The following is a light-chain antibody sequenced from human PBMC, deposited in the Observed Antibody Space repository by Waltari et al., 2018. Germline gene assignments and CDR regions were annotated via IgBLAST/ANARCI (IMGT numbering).Light chain of an antibody. CDR1: SSDVGGYNY. Sequence: QSALTQPASVSGSPGQSITISCTGTSSDVGGYNYVSWYQQHPGKAPKLMIYDVSNRPSGVSSLFSGSKSGNTAFLTISGLQAGDEADYYCSSYTTSTTYVEFGGGTKLTVL. J-gene: IGLJ2*01. CDR3: SSYTTSTTYVE. CDR2: DVS. V-gene: IGLV2-14*03.